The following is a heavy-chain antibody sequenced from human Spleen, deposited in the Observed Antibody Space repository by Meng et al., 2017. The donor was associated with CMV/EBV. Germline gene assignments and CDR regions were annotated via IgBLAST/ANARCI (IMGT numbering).Heavy chain of an antibody. CDR1: GGSISSGDYY. V-gene: IGHV4-30-4*01. CDR3: ARTAGYYGSGSYWGY. J-gene: IGHJ4*02. D-gene: IGHD3-10*01. Sequence: VQLQESGPALVKPSETLSLTCTVSGGSISSGDYYWSWIRQPPGKGLEWIGYIYYSGSTHYNPSLKSRVTISVDTSKNQFSLKVSSVTAADTAVYYCARTAGYYGSGSYWGYWGQGTLVTVSS. CDR2: IYYSGST.